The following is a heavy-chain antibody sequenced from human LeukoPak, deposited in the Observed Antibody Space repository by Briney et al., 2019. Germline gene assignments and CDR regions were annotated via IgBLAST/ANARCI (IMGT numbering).Heavy chain of an antibody. CDR2: ISGTGGST. CDR1: GFTFSRYS. V-gene: IGHV3-23*01. Sequence: PGGPLRLSCAASGFTFSRYSMSWVRQAPGKGLEWVSTISGTGGSTYYADSVKGRFTISRDNSMNTLYLQMNSLRAEDTAVYYCAKDPPPTSIAARHPGSDAFDIWGQGTMVTVSS. D-gene: IGHD6-6*01. J-gene: IGHJ3*02. CDR3: AKDPPPTSIAARHPGSDAFDI.